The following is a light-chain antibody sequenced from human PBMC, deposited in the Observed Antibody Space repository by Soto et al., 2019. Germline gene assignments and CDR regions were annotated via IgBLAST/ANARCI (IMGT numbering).Light chain of an antibody. V-gene: IGLV2-14*01. J-gene: IGLJ1*01. CDR1: SSDVGGCNY. CDR2: EVS. Sequence: QSVLTQPASVSGSPGQSITISCTGTSSDVGGCNYVSWSQQHPGKAPQLMIYEVSNRPSGVSNRFSGSKSGNSAPLTISGLQAEDEAVYYCCSYGSTSTYVFGTGTKFTVL. CDR3: CSYGSTSTYV.